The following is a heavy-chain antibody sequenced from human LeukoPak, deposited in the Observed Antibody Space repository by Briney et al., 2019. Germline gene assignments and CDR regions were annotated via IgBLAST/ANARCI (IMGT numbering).Heavy chain of an antibody. CDR3: ATETRHYDDSGYYWYFDY. CDR1: GGSISSSSYY. CDR2: MYYSGNS. Sequence: PSETLSLTCTVSGGSISSSSYYWGWIRQPPGKGLELIGTMYYSGNSYYNPSLKSRVTISLDKSKNHFSLKLSSVTAADTAVYYCATETRHYDDSGYYWYFDYWGQGTLVTVSS. J-gene: IGHJ4*02. V-gene: IGHV4-39*07. D-gene: IGHD3-22*01.